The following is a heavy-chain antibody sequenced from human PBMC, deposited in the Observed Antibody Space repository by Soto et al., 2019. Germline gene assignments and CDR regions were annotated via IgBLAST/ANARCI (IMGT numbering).Heavy chain of an antibody. CDR2: INPSGGST. J-gene: IGHJ6*02. CDR3: ARDPGSGYSYGGYYYYGMDV. Sequence: ASVKVSCKASGYTFTIYDMHWVRQAPGQGLEWMGIINPSGGSTSYAQKFQGRVTMTRDTSTSTVYMGLSSLRSEDTAVYYCARDPGSGYSYGGYYYYGMDVWGQGTTVTVSS. V-gene: IGHV1-46*01. CDR1: GYTFTIYD. D-gene: IGHD5-18*01.